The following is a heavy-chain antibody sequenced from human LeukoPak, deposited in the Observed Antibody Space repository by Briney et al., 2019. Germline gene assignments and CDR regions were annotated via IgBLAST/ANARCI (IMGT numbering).Heavy chain of an antibody. CDR1: GGSISSNNYY. J-gene: IGHJ4*02. CDR3: ARRGSFNPFDF. CDR2: VFYIANT. V-gene: IGHV4-39*01. D-gene: IGHD3-10*01. Sequence: PSETLSLACSVSGGSISSNNYYWAWIRQPPGRGLEWVGSVFYIANTYYNVSLKSRLTISVDTSKNLFSLNLRSVTAADTAIYYCARRGSFNPFDFWGQGMLLAVSS.